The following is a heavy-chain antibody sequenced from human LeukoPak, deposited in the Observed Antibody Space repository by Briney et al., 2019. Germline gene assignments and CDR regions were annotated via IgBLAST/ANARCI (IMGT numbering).Heavy chain of an antibody. Sequence: ASVKVSCKASGYTFTSYGISWVRQAPGQGLEWMGLISAYNGNTNYAQKLQGRVTMTTDTSTSTAYMELRSLRSDDTAVYYCARVPTRYDSSGHSDYWGQGTLVTVSS. J-gene: IGHJ4*02. CDR3: ARVPTRYDSSGHSDY. CDR2: ISAYNGNT. D-gene: IGHD3-22*01. V-gene: IGHV1-18*01. CDR1: GYTFTSYG.